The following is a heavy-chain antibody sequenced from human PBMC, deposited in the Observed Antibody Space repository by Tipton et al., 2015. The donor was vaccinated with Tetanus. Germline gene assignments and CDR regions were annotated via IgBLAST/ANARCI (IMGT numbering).Heavy chain of an antibody. CDR3: ARDQGRGARGWSYFNY. CDR1: GGSISSGGYY. V-gene: IGHV4-31*03. CDR2: IYYSGST. Sequence: TLSLTCTVSGGSISSGGYYWSWIRQHPGKGLEWIGEIYYSGSTYYNPSLKSRVTISVDTSKNQFSRELNSVTAADTGVYDCARDQGRGARGWSYFNYWGQGTLVPVSS. J-gene: IGHJ4*02. D-gene: IGHD1-26*01.